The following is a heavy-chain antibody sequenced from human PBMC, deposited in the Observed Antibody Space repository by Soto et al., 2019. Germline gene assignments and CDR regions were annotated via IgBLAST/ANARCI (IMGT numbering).Heavy chain of an antibody. J-gene: IGHJ5*02. CDR1: GDSISSYY. D-gene: IGHD3-10*01. V-gene: IGHV4-4*08. CDR3: ARLRVGNIFDP. CDR2: VFSSGT. Sequence: SETLSLTCTVSGDSISSYYWSWIRQPPGKGLEWIGYVFSSGTRYNPSLKSRVTISLDTSQNQFSLKLKSMTAAATAVYYCARLRVGNIFDPWGQGTLVTVS.